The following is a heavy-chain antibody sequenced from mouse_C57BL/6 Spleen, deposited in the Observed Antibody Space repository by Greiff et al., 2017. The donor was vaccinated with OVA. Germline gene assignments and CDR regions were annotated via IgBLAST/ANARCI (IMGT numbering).Heavy chain of an antibody. D-gene: IGHD4-1*01. CDR2: ISSGSSTI. CDR3: ASGIYFDY. V-gene: IGHV5-17*01. Sequence: EVKLMESGGGLVKPGGSLKLSCAASGFTFSDYGMHWVRQAPEKGLEWVAYISSGSSTIYYADTVKGRFTISRDNAKNTLFLQMTSLRSEDTAMYYCASGIYFDYGGQGTTLTVSS. J-gene: IGHJ2*01. CDR1: GFTFSDYG.